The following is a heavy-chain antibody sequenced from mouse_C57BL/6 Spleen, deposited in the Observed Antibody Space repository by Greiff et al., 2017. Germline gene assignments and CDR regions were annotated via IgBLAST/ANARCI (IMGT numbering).Heavy chain of an antibody. CDR1: GFSLTSYG. J-gene: IGHJ3*01. Sequence: VKLQQSGPGLVQPSQSLSITCTVSGFSLTSYGVHWVRQSPGKGLEWLGVIWSGGSTDYNAAFISRLSISKDNSKSQVFFKMNSLQADDTAIYYCARPLYSSPFAYWGQGTLVTVSA. V-gene: IGHV2-2*01. CDR2: IWSGGST. CDR3: ARPLYSSPFAY. D-gene: IGHD2-12*01.